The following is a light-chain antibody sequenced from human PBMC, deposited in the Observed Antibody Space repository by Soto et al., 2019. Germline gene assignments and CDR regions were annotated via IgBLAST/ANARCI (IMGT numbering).Light chain of an antibody. Sequence: DIQMTQSPSSVSASVGDRVTITCRASQGIGSWLAWYQQKPGKAPKLLIYGALSLQSGVPSRFSGSVSGTDFTPTISSLQPEDSGTYYCQQANSFPWTFGQGTKVEIK. CDR1: QGIGSW. J-gene: IGKJ1*01. CDR2: GAL. V-gene: IGKV1-12*01. CDR3: QQANSFPWT.